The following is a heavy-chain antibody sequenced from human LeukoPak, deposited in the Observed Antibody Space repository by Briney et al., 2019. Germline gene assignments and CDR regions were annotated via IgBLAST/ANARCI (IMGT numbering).Heavy chain of an antibody. J-gene: IGHJ6*02. CDR1: GYSFADSW. CDR2: IYPGDSDT. Sequence: GESLKISCKGSGYSFADSWVAWVRQLPAKGLEWMAIIYPGDSDTRYSPSFEGQVTISADKSISTAYLQWSSLKASDTAKYYCARSPMGWGYGMDVWGQGTTVTVSS. CDR3: ARSPMGWGYGMDV. D-gene: IGHD3-10*01. V-gene: IGHV5-51*01.